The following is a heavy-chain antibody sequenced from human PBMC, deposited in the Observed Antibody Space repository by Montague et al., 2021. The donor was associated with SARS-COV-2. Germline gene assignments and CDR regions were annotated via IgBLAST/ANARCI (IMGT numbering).Heavy chain of an antibody. D-gene: IGHD2-21*01. CDR1: GDSVSRNGAA. CDR2: TYYTSKWNN. CDR3: ARWIVNSRDFDS. Sequence: CAISGDSVSRNGAAWNWIRQSPSRGLEWLGSTYYTSKWNNDYTISVKSRISISPDTSKNQFSLQLRSVTPEDTAVYYCARWIVNSRDFDSWGQGILVTVSS. V-gene: IGHV6-1*01. J-gene: IGHJ4*01.